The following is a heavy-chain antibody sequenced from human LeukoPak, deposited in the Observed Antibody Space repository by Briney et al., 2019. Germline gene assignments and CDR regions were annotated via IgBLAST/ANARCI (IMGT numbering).Heavy chain of an antibody. Sequence: GSSVKVSCKASGGTFSSYAISWVRQAPGQGLEWMGGIIPIFGTANYAQKFQGRVTITADESTSTAYMELSSLRSEDTAVYYCATGYCSGGSCPLLFDYWGQGTLVTVSS. CDR1: GGTFSSYA. J-gene: IGHJ4*02. CDR2: IIPIFGTA. CDR3: ATGYCSGGSCPLLFDY. V-gene: IGHV1-69*01. D-gene: IGHD2-15*01.